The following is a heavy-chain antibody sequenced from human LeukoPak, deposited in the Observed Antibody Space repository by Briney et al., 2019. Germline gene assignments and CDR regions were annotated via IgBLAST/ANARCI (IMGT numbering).Heavy chain of an antibody. CDR1: GYSISSGYY. CDR2: IYHSGST. Sequence: ASETLSLTCAVSGYSISSGYYWGWIRQPPGKGLEWIGSIYHSGSTYYNPSLKSRVTISVDTSKNQFSLKLSSVTAADTAVYYCARQPKSAAAAGTFDYLGQGTLVTVSS. D-gene: IGHD6-13*01. V-gene: IGHV4-38-2*01. J-gene: IGHJ4*02. CDR3: ARQPKSAAAAGTFDY.